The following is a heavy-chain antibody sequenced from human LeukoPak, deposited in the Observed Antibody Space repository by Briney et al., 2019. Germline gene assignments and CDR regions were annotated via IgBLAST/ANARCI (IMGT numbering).Heavy chain of an antibody. CDR2: ISSSSSTV. CDR1: GFTFSDYS. CDR3: ARVLAYSSSWYDY. D-gene: IGHD6-13*01. J-gene: IGHJ4*02. V-gene: IGHV3-48*04. Sequence: GGSLRLSCAASGFTFSDYSMNWVRQAPGKGLEWVSYISSSSSTVYYADSVKGRFTISRDSAKNSLYLQMNSLRAEDTAVYYCARVLAYSSSWYDYWGQGTLVTVSS.